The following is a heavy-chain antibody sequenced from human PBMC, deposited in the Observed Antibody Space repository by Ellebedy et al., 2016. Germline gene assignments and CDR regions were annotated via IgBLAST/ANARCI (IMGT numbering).Heavy chain of an antibody. V-gene: IGHV3-9*01. CDR2: ISWNSGSI. CDR1: GFTFDDYA. CDR3: AKARLRGSSGFFDY. Sequence: GGSLRLXXAASGFTFDDYAMHWVRQAPGKGLEWVSGISWNSGSIGYADSVKGRFTISRDNAKNSLYLQMNSLRAEDTALYYCAKARLRGSSGFFDYWGQGTLVTVSS. J-gene: IGHJ4*02. D-gene: IGHD6-19*01.